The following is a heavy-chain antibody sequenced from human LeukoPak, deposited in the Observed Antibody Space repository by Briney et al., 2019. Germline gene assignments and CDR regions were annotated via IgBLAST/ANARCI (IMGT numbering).Heavy chain of an antibody. J-gene: IGHJ4*02. CDR1: GGSFSGYY. Sequence: SETLSLTCAVYGGSFSGYYWSWIRQPPGKGLEWIGEINHSGSTNYNPSLKSRVTISVDTSKNQFSLKLSSVTAADTAVCYCARSAPEDIVVVPAASPVELFDYWGQGTLVTVSS. V-gene: IGHV4-34*01. CDR3: ARSAPEDIVVVPAASPVELFDY. D-gene: IGHD2-2*01. CDR2: INHSGST.